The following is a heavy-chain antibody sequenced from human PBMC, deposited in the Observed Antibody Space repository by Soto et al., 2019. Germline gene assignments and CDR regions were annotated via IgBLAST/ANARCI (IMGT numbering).Heavy chain of an antibody. CDR2: ISAYNGNT. D-gene: IGHD2-21*01. V-gene: IGHV1-18*01. Sequence: GASVKVSCTASGYTFTSYGISWVRQAPGQGLEWMGWISAYNGNTNYAQKLQGRVTMTTDTSTSTAYMELRSLRSDDTAVYYCARDLYCGGDCYSSLRPFDYWGQGTLVTVS. CDR1: GYTFTSYG. J-gene: IGHJ4*02. CDR3: ARDLYCGGDCYSSLRPFDY.